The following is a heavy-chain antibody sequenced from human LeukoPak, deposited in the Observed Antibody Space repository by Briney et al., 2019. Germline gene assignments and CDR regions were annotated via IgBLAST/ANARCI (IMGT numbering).Heavy chain of an antibody. J-gene: IGHJ4*02. V-gene: IGHV4-31*03. D-gene: IGHD3-22*01. Sequence: SETLSLTCTVSGASFNSDDQYWNWIRQSPGKGVEWIGSIHPSGMLYNNPSLESRVTMSRDTSKSQFSLNLNSVTAADTAVYFCSRGLDSRKLGYWGQGILVTVSS. CDR3: SRGLDSRKLGY. CDR1: GASFNSDDQY. CDR2: IHPSGML.